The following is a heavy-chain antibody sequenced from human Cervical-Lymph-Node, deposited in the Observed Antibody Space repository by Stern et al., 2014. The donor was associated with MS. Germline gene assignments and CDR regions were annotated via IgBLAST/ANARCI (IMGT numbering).Heavy chain of an antibody. J-gene: IGHJ4*02. CDR1: GYTFTSYW. V-gene: IGHV5-51*01. CDR2: IFPGGSDI. Sequence: VQLVQSGPEVKRPGESLKISCQASGYTFTSYWIGWVRQMPGKGLEWIAIIFPGGSDIRYSPFFQGQFPFSAEKSSSPPFLHWNNLKASATAIYYCARQRYFDYWGQGTLVTVSS. CDR3: ARQRYFDY.